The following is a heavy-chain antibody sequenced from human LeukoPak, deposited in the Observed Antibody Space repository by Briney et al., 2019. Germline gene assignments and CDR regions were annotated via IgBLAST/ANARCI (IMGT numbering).Heavy chain of an antibody. V-gene: IGHV4-34*01. J-gene: IGHJ4*02. CDR1: GGSFSGYY. CDR3: ARQRAYNSSSWYPFDY. D-gene: IGHD6-13*01. Sequence: SETLTLTCAVYGGSFSGYYWSWIRQPPGKGLEWIGEINHSGSTNYNPSLKSRVTISVDTSKNQFSLKLSSVTAADTAVYYCARQRAYNSSSWYPFDYWGQGTLVTVSS. CDR2: INHSGST.